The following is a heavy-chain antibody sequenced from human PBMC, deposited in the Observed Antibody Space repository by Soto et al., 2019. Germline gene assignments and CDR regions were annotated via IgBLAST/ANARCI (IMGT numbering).Heavy chain of an antibody. CDR2: INPSGGST. Sequence: QVQLVQSGAEVKKPGASVKVSCKASGYTFTSYYMHWVRQAPGQGLEWMGIINPSGGSTSYAQKFQGRVTTTRDTSTSTVYMELSSLRSEDTAVYYCARDLAVVVPAALNYYYYMDVWGKGTTVTVSS. CDR1: GYTFTSYY. J-gene: IGHJ6*03. D-gene: IGHD2-2*01. CDR3: ARDLAVVVPAALNYYYYMDV. V-gene: IGHV1-46*03.